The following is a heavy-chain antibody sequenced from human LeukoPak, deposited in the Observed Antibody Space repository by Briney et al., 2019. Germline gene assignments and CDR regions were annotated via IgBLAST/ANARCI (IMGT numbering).Heavy chain of an antibody. D-gene: IGHD2-2*01. CDR3: ARGLLPGAAYYYGMDV. CDR1: GFTFSSYA. V-gene: IGHV3-30-3*01. J-gene: IGHJ6*02. CDR2: ISYDGSNK. Sequence: GGSLRLSCAASGFTFSSYAMHWVRQAPGKGLEWVAVISYDGSNKYYADSVKGRFTISRDNSKNTLYLQMNSLRAEDTAVYYCARGLLPGAAYYYGMDVWGQGTTVTVSS.